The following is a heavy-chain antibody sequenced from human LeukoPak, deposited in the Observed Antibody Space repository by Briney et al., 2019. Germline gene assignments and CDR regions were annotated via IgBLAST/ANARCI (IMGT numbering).Heavy chain of an antibody. V-gene: IGHV1-18*01. Sequence: ASVKVSCKASGYTFTSYGIGWVRQAPGQGLEWMGWISAYNGNTNYAQKLQGGVTMTTDTSTSTAYMELRSLRSDDTAVYYCARDNRPYDFWSGPSGTDLDYWGQGTLVTVSS. CDR2: ISAYNGNT. CDR1: GYTFTSYG. CDR3: ARDNRPYDFWSGPSGTDLDY. J-gene: IGHJ4*02. D-gene: IGHD3-3*01.